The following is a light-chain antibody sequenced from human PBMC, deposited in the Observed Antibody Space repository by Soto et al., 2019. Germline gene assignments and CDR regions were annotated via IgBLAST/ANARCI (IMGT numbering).Light chain of an antibody. CDR1: SSDVGGYNY. Sequence: QSVLTQPASVSGSPGQSITISCNVTSSDVGGYNYVSWYQQHPGKAPKLMIYEVSNRPSGVSNRFSGSKSGNTASLTISGLQTEDEADYYCSSYTSSSTLVFGGGTKLTVL. CDR3: SSYTSSSTLV. J-gene: IGLJ2*01. V-gene: IGLV2-14*01. CDR2: EVS.